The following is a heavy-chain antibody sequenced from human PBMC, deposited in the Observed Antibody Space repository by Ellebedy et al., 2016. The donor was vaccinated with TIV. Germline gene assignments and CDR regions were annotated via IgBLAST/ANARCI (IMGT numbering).Heavy chain of an antibody. D-gene: IGHD3-16*01. CDR2: TSTNSRVI. CDR3: GRGTRGDY. Sequence: PGGSLRLSCAASGFTFSAYEMIWVRLAPGKGLEWVSYTSTNSRVIYYADSVNGRFTISRDNAKNSLYLQMDSLRVEDTAIYYCGRGTRGDYWGQGTLVTVSS. J-gene: IGHJ4*02. CDR1: GFTFSAYE. V-gene: IGHV3-48*03.